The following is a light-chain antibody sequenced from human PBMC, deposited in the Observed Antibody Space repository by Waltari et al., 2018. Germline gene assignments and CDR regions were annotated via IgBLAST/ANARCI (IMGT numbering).Light chain of an antibody. CDR3: SSYTSNNAV. CDR1: SNAVGIHNF. Sequence: QSALTQPASVSGSPGQSITVSCTGISNAVGIHNFVSWYQHHPGKAPKAVIYDVSYRPSGVSDRFSGSKSGNTASLTISGLQAEDEADYYCSSYTSNNAVFGGGTKLTVL. J-gene: IGLJ3*02. CDR2: DVS. V-gene: IGLV2-14*03.